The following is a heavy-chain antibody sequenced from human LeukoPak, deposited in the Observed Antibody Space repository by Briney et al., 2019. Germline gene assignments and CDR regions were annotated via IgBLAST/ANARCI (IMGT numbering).Heavy chain of an antibody. J-gene: IGHJ4*02. V-gene: IGHV4-59*12. D-gene: IGHD4-17*01. CDR1: GGSISSYY. CDR2: IYHSGST. Sequence: SETLSLTCTVSGGSISSYYWSWIRQPPGKGLEWIGNIYHSGSTNYNSSLRSRATISVDRSKNQFSLKLSSVTAADTAVYYCARAQDYGDHRFDYWGQGTLVTVSS. CDR3: ARAQDYGDHRFDY.